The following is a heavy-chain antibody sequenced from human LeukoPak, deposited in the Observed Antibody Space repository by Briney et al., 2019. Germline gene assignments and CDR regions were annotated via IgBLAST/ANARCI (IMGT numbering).Heavy chain of an antibody. D-gene: IGHD2-15*01. CDR2: ISSSSSYI. V-gene: IGHV3-21*01. Sequence: GGSLRLSCAASGFTFSSYSMNWVRQAPGKGLEWVSSISSSSSYIYYADSVKGRFTISRDNAKNSLYLQMNSLRAEDTAVYYCANLHGGLSSFDGWGQGTLVTVSS. CDR3: ANLHGGLSSFDG. J-gene: IGHJ4*02. CDR1: GFTFSSYS.